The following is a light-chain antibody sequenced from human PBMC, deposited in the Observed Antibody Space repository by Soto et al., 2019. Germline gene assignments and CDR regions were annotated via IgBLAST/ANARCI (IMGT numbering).Light chain of an antibody. CDR3: GTWDNSLSISV. CDR1: SSNIGNNY. V-gene: IGLV1-51*02. CDR2: EDN. J-gene: IGLJ1*01. Sequence: QSVLTQPPSVSAAPGQKVTISCSGTSSNIGNNYVSWYQHFPGTAPKLLIYEDNKRPSEIPDRFSGSKSGTSATLGITGLQTGDEADYYCGTWDNSLSISVFATGTKLTVL.